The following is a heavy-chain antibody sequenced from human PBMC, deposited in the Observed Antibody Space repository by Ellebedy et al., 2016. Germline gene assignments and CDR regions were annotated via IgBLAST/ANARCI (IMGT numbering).Heavy chain of an antibody. V-gene: IGHV3-7*01. J-gene: IGHJ6*03. D-gene: IGHD6-6*01. CDR1: GFTFSSYW. Sequence: GESLKISXAASGFTFSSYWMSWVRQAPGKGLEWVANIKQDGSEKYYVDSVKGRFTISRDNAKNSLYLQMNSLRAEDTAVYYCARDRLVYYYYYMDVWGKGTTVTVSS. CDR3: ARDRLVYYYYYMDV. CDR2: IKQDGSEK.